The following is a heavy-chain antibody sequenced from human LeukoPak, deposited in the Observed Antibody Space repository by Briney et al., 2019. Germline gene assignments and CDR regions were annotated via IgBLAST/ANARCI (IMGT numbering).Heavy chain of an antibody. J-gene: IGHJ4*02. V-gene: IGHV3-23*01. Sequence: GGSLRLSCAASGFTFSSYAMSWVRQAPGKGLEWVSAISGSGGSTYYADSVKGRFTISRDNSKNTLYLQMNSLRAEDTAVYYCARDLFYYDSSGYYDYWGQGTLVTVSS. CDR3: ARDLFYYDSSGYYDY. CDR2: ISGSGGST. CDR1: GFTFSSYA. D-gene: IGHD3-22*01.